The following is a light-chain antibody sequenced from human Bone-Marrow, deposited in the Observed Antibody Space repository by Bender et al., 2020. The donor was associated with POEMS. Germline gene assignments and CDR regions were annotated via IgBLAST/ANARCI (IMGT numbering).Light chain of an antibody. CDR3: SSYTSSSTNV. CDR2: ANA. V-gene: IGLV1-40*01. Sequence: QSVLTQPPSVSGAPGQRVTISCTGSSSNLGAGYNVHWYQHLPGIAPKLLIYANANRPSGVPDRFSGSKSGTSASLAITGLQAEDEGDYYCSSYTSSSTNVFGTGTKVTVL. CDR1: SSNLGAGYN. J-gene: IGLJ1*01.